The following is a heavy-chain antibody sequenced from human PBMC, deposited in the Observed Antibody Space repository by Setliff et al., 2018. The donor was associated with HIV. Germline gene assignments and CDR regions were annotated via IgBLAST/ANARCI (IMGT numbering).Heavy chain of an antibody. CDR1: GGTFSSYA. CDR3: ARDGPIAAAGTEGLWFDP. J-gene: IGHJ5*02. V-gene: IGHV1-69*13. D-gene: IGHD6-13*01. CDR2: IIPIFGTA. Sequence: ASVKVSCKASGGTFSSYAISWVRQAPGQGLEWMGGIIPIFGTANYAQKFQGRVTITADESTSTAYMELSSLRSEDTAVYYCARDGPIAAAGTEGLWFDPWGRGTLVTVSS.